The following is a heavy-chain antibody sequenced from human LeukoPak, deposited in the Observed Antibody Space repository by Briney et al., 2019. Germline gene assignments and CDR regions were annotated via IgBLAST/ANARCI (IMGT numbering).Heavy chain of an antibody. J-gene: IGHJ4*02. CDR2: IYSGGST. V-gene: IGHV3-66*01. Sequence: GGSLRLSCTVSGFTVSSNYMSWVRQAPGKGLGWVSVIYSGGSTYYADSVKGRFTISRDNSKNTLYLQMNSLRAEDTAVYYCAREGITFGGVIDYWGQGTLVTVSS. CDR3: AREGITFGGVIDY. D-gene: IGHD3-16*01. CDR1: GFTVSSNY.